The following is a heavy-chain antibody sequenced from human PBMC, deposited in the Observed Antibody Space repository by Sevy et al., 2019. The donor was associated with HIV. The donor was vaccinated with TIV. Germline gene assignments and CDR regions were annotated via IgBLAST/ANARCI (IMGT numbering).Heavy chain of an antibody. CDR2: VSYDGADT. CDR3: ARFPPQSAFDI. V-gene: IGHV3-30*04. Sequence: GGSLRLSCAASGSTFRNYAMHWVRQTPDRGLEWVAVVSYDGADTSYADSVKGRFTVSRDNSKSTLYLQMNSLRVDDSAVYFCARFPPQSAFDIWGQGTTVTVSS. J-gene: IGHJ3*02. CDR1: GSTFRNYA.